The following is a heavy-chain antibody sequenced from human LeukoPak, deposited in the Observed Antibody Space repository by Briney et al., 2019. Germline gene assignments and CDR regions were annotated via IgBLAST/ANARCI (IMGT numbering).Heavy chain of an antibody. CDR2: IKQDGSEK. D-gene: IGHD5-12*01. CDR1: GFTFSSYW. J-gene: IGHJ4*02. V-gene: IGHV3-7*01. Sequence: GALRLSCAASGFTFSSYWMSWVRQAPGKGLEWVANIKQDGSEKYYVDSVKGRFTISRDNAKNSLYLQMNSLRAEDTAVYYCARDRASGYDYFFDYWGQGTLVTVS. CDR3: ARDRASGYDYFFDY.